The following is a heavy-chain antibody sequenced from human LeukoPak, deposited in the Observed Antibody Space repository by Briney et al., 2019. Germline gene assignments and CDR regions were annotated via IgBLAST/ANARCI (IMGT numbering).Heavy chain of an antibody. CDR3: ARVRLRGAFDI. D-gene: IGHD4-17*01. CDR1: GGSFSGYY. CDR2: INHSGST. J-gene: IGHJ3*02. Sequence: SETLSLTCAVYGGSFSGYYWSWIRQPPGKGLEWIGEINHSGSTNYNPSLKSRVTISVDTSKNQFFLKLSSVTAADTAVYYCARVRLRGAFDIWGQGTMVTVSS. V-gene: IGHV4-34*01.